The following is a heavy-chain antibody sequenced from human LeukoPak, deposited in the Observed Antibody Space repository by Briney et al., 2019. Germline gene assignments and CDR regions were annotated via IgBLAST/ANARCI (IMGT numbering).Heavy chain of an antibody. CDR2: IRYDGSSK. CDR3: EKDGGGGWNLYYMDV. V-gene: IGHV3-30*02. CDR1: GFTFSSYG. D-gene: IGHD6-19*01. J-gene: IGHJ6*03. Sequence: GESLRLSCAASGFTFSSYGMHWVRQAPGKGLEWVAFIRYDGSSKCYADSVKGRFTITRDNSKNTLYLQMNSLRAEDTAVYYCEKDGGGGWNLYYMDVWGKGTTVTISS.